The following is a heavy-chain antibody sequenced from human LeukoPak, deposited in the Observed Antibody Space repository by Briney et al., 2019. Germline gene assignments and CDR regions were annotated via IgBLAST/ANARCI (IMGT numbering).Heavy chain of an antibody. D-gene: IGHD5-18*01. V-gene: IGHV4-39*07. CDR2: IYYSGST. Sequence: SETLSLTCIVSGGSISSSSYYWGWIRQPPGEGLEWIGSIYYSGSTYYNPSLKSRVTISVDTSKNQFSLKLSSVTAADTAVYYCARGYSYGYFDYWGQGTLVTVSS. J-gene: IGHJ4*02. CDR1: GGSISSSSYY. CDR3: ARGYSYGYFDY.